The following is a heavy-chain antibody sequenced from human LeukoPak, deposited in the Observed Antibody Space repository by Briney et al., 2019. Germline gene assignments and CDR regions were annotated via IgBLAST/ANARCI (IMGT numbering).Heavy chain of an antibody. CDR1: GFTFSSYG. Sequence: GGSLRLSCAASGFTFSSYGMHWVRQAPGKGLEWVAVISYDGSNKYYADSVKGRFTISRDNSKNTLYLQMSSLRAEDTAVYYCVKDDVFGATRWCFDYWGQGTLVTVSS. CDR3: VKDDVFGATRWCFDY. D-gene: IGHD5-12*01. V-gene: IGHV3-30*18. J-gene: IGHJ4*02. CDR2: ISYDGSNK.